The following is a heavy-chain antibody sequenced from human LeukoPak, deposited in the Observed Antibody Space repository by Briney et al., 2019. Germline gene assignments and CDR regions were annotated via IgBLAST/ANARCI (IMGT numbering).Heavy chain of an antibody. Sequence: PSETLSLTCAVYGGSFSGYYWSWIRQPPGKGLEWIGEINHSGSTNYNPSLKSRVTISVDTSKNQFSLKLSSVTAADTAVYYCARETNYYYYDSSGYYYYFDYWGQGTLVTFAS. CDR3: ARETNYYYYDSSGYYYYFDY. CDR1: GGSFSGYY. D-gene: IGHD3-22*01. V-gene: IGHV4-34*01. J-gene: IGHJ4*02. CDR2: INHSGST.